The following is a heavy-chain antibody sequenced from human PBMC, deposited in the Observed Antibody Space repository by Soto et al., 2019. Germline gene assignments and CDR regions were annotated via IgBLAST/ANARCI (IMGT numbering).Heavy chain of an antibody. Sequence: KPSETLSLTCTVSGGSISSYYWSWIRQPPGKGLEWIGYIYYSGSTNYNPSLKSRVTISVDTSKNQFSLKLSSVTAADTAVYYCARISLESNSSGWEEQGLGLFYFDYWGQGTLVTVSS. CDR2: IYYSGST. CDR3: ARISLESNSSGWEEQGLGLFYFDY. J-gene: IGHJ4*02. CDR1: GGSISSYY. D-gene: IGHD6-19*01. V-gene: IGHV4-59*08.